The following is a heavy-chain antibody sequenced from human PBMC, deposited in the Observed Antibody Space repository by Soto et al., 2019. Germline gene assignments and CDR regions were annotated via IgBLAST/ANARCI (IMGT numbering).Heavy chain of an antibody. CDR1: GFTFTRYS. J-gene: IGHJ5*02. D-gene: IGHD5-18*01. CDR3: ASSLRGYSYGRFNWFDP. CDR2: ISSTTNYI. Sequence: PGGSLRLSCAASGFTFTRYSMNWVRQAPGKGLEWVSSISSTTNYIYYGDSMKGRFTISRDNAKNSLYLEMNSLRAEDTAVYYCASSLRGYSYGRFNWFDPWGQGTLVTVSS. V-gene: IGHV3-21*06.